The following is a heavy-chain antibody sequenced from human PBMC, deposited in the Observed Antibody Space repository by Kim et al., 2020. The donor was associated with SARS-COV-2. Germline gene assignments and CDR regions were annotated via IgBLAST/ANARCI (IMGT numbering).Heavy chain of an antibody. CDR3: ARRRGSGPNKDWFDP. J-gene: IGHJ5*02. CDR1: GGSISTFY. D-gene: IGHD3-16*01. CDR2: INYSGNS. V-gene: IGHV4-59*08. Sequence: SETLSLTCTVSGGSISTFYWTWMRQSPAKGLEWIGYINYSGNSMYNLSLRSRVTISVDTFKNQFSLKMNSVTAADTAVYYCARRRGSGPNKDWFDPWGQGTLVIVSS.